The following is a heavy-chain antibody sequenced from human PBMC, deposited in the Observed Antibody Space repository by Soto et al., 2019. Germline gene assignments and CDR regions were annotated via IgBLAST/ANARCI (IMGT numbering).Heavy chain of an antibody. CDR3: ARLVYYDFWSGTDY. Sequence: QLQLQESGPGLMKPSETLSLTCTVSGGSISSSSYYWGWIRQPPGKGLEWIGSIYYSGSTYYNPSLKSRVTISVDTSKNQFSLKLSSVTAADTAVYYCARLVYYDFWSGTDYWGQGTLVTVSS. CDR2: IYYSGST. V-gene: IGHV4-39*01. D-gene: IGHD3-3*01. J-gene: IGHJ4*02. CDR1: GGSISSSSYY.